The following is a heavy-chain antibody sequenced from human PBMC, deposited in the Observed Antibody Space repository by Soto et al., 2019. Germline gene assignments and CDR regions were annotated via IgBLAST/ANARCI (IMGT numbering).Heavy chain of an antibody. Sequence: SETLSLTCAVSGYSISSGCYWGWIRQPPGKGLEWIGSIYHSGSTYYNPSLKSRVTISVDTSKNQFSLKLSSVTAADTAVYYCAREVSDILTGYYTYYFDYWGQGTLVTVSS. V-gene: IGHV4-38-2*02. CDR3: AREVSDILTGYYTYYFDY. D-gene: IGHD3-9*01. CDR2: IYHSGST. J-gene: IGHJ4*02. CDR1: GYSISSGCY.